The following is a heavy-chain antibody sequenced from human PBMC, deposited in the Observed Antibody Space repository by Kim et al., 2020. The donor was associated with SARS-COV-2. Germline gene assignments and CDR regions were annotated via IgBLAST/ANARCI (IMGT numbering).Heavy chain of an antibody. J-gene: IGHJ4*02. V-gene: IGHV3-30*01. CDR3: ERVVAVEDYLFDY. Sequence: YAAHVTGRVTLSSDNSKNTLYLQMNSLRAEDTAVYYCERVVAVEDYLFDYWGQGTLVTVSS. D-gene: IGHD2-21*01.